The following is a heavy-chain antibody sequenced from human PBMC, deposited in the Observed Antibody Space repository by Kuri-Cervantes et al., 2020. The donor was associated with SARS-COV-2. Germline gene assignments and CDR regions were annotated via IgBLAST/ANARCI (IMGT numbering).Heavy chain of an antibody. CDR1: GFTFSSYS. D-gene: IGHD3-3*01. CDR3: ARAFRFLEWLGYYYGMDV. Sequence: GESLKISCAASGFTFSSYSMNWVRRAPGKGLEWVSSISSSSSYIYYADSVKGRFTISRDNSKNTLYLQMNSLRAEGTAVYYCARAFRFLEWLGYYYGMDVWGQGTTVTVSS. CDR2: ISSSSSYI. J-gene: IGHJ6*02. V-gene: IGHV3-21*01.